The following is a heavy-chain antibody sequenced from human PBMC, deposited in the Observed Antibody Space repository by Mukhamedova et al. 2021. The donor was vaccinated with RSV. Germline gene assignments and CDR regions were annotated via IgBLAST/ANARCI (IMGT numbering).Heavy chain of an antibody. CDR1: TFSSSA. CDR3: ARGGLNDAFDL. CDR2: ISGSGHTT. D-gene: IGHD6-25*01. J-gene: IGHJ3*01. V-gene: IGHV3-23*01. Sequence: TFSSSALSWVRHSPGKGLEWVSAISGSGHTTYYADSVKGRFTVSRDNSKDTLFLQMNSLRGEDAALYYCARGGLNDAFDLWGQGT.